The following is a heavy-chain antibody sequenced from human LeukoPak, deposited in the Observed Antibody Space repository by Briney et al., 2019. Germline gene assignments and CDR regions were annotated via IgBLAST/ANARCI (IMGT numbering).Heavy chain of an antibody. CDR3: TRRSITSITTVDY. J-gene: IGHJ4*02. Sequence: PGGSLRLSCAASGFNFSASAIHWVRQVSGKGLEWVGRIRSKFHNYATTYTSSLKGRVTISRNDSGSTAYLQVSSLKTDDTAVYYCTRRSITSITTVDYWGQGTLVTVSS. V-gene: IGHV3-73*01. CDR2: IRSKFHNYAT. CDR1: GFNFSASA. D-gene: IGHD3-3*01.